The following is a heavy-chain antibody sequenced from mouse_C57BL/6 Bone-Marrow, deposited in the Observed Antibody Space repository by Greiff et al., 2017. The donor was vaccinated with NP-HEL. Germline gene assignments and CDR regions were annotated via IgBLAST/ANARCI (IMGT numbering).Heavy chain of an antibody. CDR2: IDPSDSYT. D-gene: IGHD2-4*01. CDR3: ARSGIYYDYFAY. CDR1: GYTFTSYW. V-gene: IGHV1-50*01. J-gene: IGHJ3*01. Sequence: QVQLQQPGAELVKPGASVKLSCKASGYTFTSYWMQWVKQRPGQGLEWIGEIDPSDSYTNYNQKFKGKATLTVDTSSSTAYMQLSSLTSEDSAVYYCARSGIYYDYFAYWGQGTLVTVSA.